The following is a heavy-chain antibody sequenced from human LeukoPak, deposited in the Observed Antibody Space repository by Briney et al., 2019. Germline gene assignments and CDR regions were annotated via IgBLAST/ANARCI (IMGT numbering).Heavy chain of an antibody. D-gene: IGHD6-19*01. CDR3: ARARYSSGSDP. CDR2: IWYDGSNK. Sequence: GGSLRLSCAASGFTFSSYGMHWVRQAPGKGLEWVAVIWYDGSNKYYADSVKGRFTISRDNSKNTLYLQMNSLRAEDTAVYYCARARYSSGSDPWGQGTLVTVSS. V-gene: IGHV3-33*01. CDR1: GFTFSSYG. J-gene: IGHJ5*02.